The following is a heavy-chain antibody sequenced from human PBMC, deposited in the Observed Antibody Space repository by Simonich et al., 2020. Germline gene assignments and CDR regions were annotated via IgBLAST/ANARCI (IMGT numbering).Heavy chain of an antibody. CDR2: IKSDGRRT. CDR3: ASFNVVPAADAFDI. D-gene: IGHD2-2*01. CDR1: GCTFSRYW. Sequence: EVQLVEFGGGLVCPGVSLRLSFASSGCTFSRYWMTWVRQAPGKGMVWCSRIKSDGRRTSSADSVTGRFTSSRDNAKITLYLQMNSLRAEDTAVYYCASFNVVPAADAFDIWGQGTMVTVSS. J-gene: IGHJ3*02. V-gene: IGHV3-74*01.